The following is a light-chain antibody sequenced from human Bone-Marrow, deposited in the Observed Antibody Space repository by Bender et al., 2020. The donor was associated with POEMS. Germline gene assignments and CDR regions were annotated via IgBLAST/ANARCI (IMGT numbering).Light chain of an antibody. V-gene: IGLV3-21*02. CDR1: NIVTKS. CDR2: ADV. CDR3: QAWDSSTNV. J-gene: IGLJ1*01. Sequence: SLVLTQPPSVSVAAGQTASLTCEAQNIVTKSVHWYQQRPGQAPLLVIRADVHRPSGIPERFSGSNSGNTATLTISGTQAMDEADYYCQAWDSSTNVFGTGTKVTVL.